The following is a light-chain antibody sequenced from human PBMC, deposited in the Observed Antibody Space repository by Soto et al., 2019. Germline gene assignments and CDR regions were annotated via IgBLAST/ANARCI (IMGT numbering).Light chain of an antibody. CDR1: QSVSRN. Sequence: EIVMTQSPATLSVSPGERATLSCRASQSVSRNVAGYQQKPGQAPRLLIHDASTRATGISVRFSGSGSGTEVTLPITSLQSEDFAVSYCHQYNNWLWTFGQGTQVEIK. J-gene: IGKJ1*01. CDR3: HQYNNWLWT. V-gene: IGKV3-15*01. CDR2: DAS.